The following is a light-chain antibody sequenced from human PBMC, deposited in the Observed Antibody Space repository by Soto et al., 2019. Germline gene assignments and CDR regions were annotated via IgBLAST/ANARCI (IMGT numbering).Light chain of an antibody. CDR1: SSDVGGYNY. V-gene: IGLV2-14*03. Sequence: QSALTQPASVSGSPGQSITISCTGTSSDVGGYNYVSWYQHHPGKAPKLMIYDVGNRPSGVSNRFSGSKSGNTASLTISGLQPEDEADYYCSSYTTSNTRQIVFGTGTKVT. J-gene: IGLJ1*01. CDR2: DVG. CDR3: SSYTTSNTRQIV.